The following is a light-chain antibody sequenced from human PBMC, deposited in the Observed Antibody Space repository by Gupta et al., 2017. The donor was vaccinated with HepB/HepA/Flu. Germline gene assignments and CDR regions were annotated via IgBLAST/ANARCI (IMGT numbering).Light chain of an antibody. CDR3: HLDYGTAPS. J-gene: IGKJ4*01. CDR2: WAS. Sequence: DIVMTQSPDFQAVSLGERATINCKSSQNVLYSSNNKNYLAWYQQKPGQPPKLLIYWASTRESAVPDGLSASGSGTAFTLTIISLQAEDVAVYYCHLDYGTAPSFGGGTKVGIK. CDR1: QNVLYSSNNKNY. V-gene: IGKV4-1*01.